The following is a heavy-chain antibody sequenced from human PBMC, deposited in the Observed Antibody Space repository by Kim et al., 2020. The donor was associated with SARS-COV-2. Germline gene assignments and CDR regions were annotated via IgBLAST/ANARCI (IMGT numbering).Heavy chain of an antibody. D-gene: IGHD3-22*01. V-gene: IGHV3-23*01. Sequence: ADSVKGQFTIYRENSKNTLYLQMNIQRAKDTAVYYCAKVYYKQLDYWGQGTLVTVSS. CDR3: AKVYYKQLDY. J-gene: IGHJ4*02.